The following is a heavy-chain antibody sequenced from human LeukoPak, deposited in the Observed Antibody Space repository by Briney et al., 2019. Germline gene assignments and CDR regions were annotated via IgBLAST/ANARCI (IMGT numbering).Heavy chain of an antibody. Sequence: GGSLRLSCAASGFTFSIYAMNWVRQAPGKGLEWVSSISANGGETHYADSVKGRFTISRDNSKNTLYLQINNPRVEDTAVYYCTKRYYDFPLDYWGQGTLVTVSS. D-gene: IGHD3-3*01. CDR2: ISANGGET. CDR3: TKRYYDFPLDY. CDR1: GFTFSIYA. V-gene: IGHV3-23*01. J-gene: IGHJ4*02.